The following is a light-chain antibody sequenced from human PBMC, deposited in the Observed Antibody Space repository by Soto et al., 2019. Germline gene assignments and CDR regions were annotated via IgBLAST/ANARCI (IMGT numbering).Light chain of an antibody. CDR1: QGISSY. CDR2: AAS. Sequence: AIRMTHSPSSFSASTGDRVTITCRASQGISSYLAWYQQKPGKAPKLLIYAASTLQSGVPSRFSGSGSGTDFTLTISCLQSEDFATYYCQQYYSYTYTFGQGTKLEIK. V-gene: IGKV1-8*01. J-gene: IGKJ2*01. CDR3: QQYYSYTYT.